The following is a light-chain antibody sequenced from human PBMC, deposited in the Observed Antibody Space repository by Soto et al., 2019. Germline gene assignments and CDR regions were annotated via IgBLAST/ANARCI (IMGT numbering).Light chain of an antibody. CDR3: QRYDYFTT. CDR1: QSISYW. J-gene: IGKJ2*01. V-gene: IGKV1-5*01. Sequence: DIQMTQSPSTLSASVGDRVTITCRASQSISYWLAWYQQKPGKAPKLLIYDASSLESGVPSRFSDSGSGTEFTLTISSLQPDDSATYYCQRYDYFTTFGQGTKLEIK. CDR2: DAS.